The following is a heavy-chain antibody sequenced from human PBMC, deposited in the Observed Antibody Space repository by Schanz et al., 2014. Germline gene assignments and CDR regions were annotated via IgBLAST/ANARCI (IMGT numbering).Heavy chain of an antibody. D-gene: IGHD5-18*01. CDR1: GVSISSHY. CDR2: LFNSERA. CDR3: ATIPRGNIYGYFDY. Sequence: QVPLQESGPGLVKPSQTLSLTCTVSGVSISSHYWSWVRQAPGEGLEWIGYLFNSERAKYNPSLESRITMSLDTSKSQFSLHLRYVTAADTAVYYCATIPRGNIYGYFDYWGQGTLVTVSS. V-gene: IGHV4-59*11. J-gene: IGHJ4*02.